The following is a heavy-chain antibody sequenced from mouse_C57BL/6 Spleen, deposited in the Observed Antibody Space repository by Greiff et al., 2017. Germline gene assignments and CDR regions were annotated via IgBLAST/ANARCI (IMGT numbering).Heavy chain of an antibody. V-gene: IGHV1-18*01. CDR3: ARERGTVVEDWYCDV. Sequence: EVKLQESGPELVKPGASVKIPCKASGYTFTDYNMDWVKQSHGKSLEWIGDINPNNGGTIYNQKFKGKATLTVDKSSSTAYMELRSLTSEDTAVYYCARERGTVVEDWYCDVWGTGTTVTVSS. CDR1: GYTFTDYN. D-gene: IGHD1-1*01. J-gene: IGHJ1*03. CDR2: INPNNGGT.